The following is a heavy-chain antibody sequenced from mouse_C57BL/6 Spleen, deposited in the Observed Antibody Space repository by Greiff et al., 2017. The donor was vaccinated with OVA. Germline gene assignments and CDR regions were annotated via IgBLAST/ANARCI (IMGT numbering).Heavy chain of an antibody. Sequence: VQLQQSGPELVKPGASVKISCKASGYTFNSSWMNWVKQRPGKGLEWIGRIYPGDGDTNYNGNFKGKTTLTADRSSSTAYIHLSSLTSEDSAVYYCFSWFDYWGQGTLVTVSA. V-gene: IGHV1-82*01. CDR2: IYPGDGDT. CDR1: GYTFNSSW. J-gene: IGHJ3*01. CDR3: FSWFDY.